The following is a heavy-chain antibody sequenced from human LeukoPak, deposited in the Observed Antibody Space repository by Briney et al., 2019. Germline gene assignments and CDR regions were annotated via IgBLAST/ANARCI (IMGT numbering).Heavy chain of an antibody. D-gene: IGHD6-19*01. Sequence: SETLSLTCAVYGGSFSGYYWSWIRQPPGKGLEWIGEINHSGSTYYNPSLKSRVTISVDTSKNQFSLKLSSVTAADTAVYYCARANSSGWYYFDYWGQGTLVTVSS. V-gene: IGHV4-34*01. CDR2: INHSGST. CDR1: GGSFSGYY. J-gene: IGHJ4*02. CDR3: ARANSSGWYYFDY.